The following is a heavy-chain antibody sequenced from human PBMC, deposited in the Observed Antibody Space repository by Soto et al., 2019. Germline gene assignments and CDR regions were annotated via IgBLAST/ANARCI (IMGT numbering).Heavy chain of an antibody. CDR3: ARQVVTAIPNFDY. CDR2: IYYSGST. Sequence: QLQLQESGPGLVKPSETLSLTCTVSGGSISSSSYYWGWIRQPPGKGLEWIGSIYYSGSTYYNPSLKLRVTISVDTSKNQFSLKLSSVTAADTAVYYCARQVVTAIPNFDYWGQGTLVTVSS. J-gene: IGHJ4*02. V-gene: IGHV4-39*01. CDR1: GGSISSSSYY. D-gene: IGHD2-21*02.